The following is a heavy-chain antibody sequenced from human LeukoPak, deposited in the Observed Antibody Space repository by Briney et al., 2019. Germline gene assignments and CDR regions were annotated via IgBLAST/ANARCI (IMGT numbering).Heavy chain of an antibody. D-gene: IGHD1-26*01. J-gene: IGHJ4*02. CDR3: ARRWGWELPDY. Sequence: SETLSLTCTVSGGSISSSSYYWGWIRQPPGKGLEWIGSIYYSGSTYYNPSLKSRVTISVDTSKNQFSLKLSSVTAADTAVYYCARRWGWELPDYWGQGTLVTVSS. CDR1: GGSISSSSYY. CDR2: IYYSGST. V-gene: IGHV4-39*01.